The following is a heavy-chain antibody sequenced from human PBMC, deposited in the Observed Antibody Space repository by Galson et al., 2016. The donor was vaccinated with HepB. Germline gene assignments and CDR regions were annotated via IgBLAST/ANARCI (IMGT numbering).Heavy chain of an antibody. CDR1: GITFRSYS. V-gene: IGHV3-21*01. Sequence: SLRLSCAVSGITFRSYSMNWVRQAPGKGLEWVSSISGGSSYIYYADSVKGGFTISRDNAKNSLYLQMNSLSADDTAVYYCANRHSGWYYFDYWGQGTLVTVSS. CDR2: ISGGSSYI. J-gene: IGHJ4*02. CDR3: ANRHSGWYYFDY. D-gene: IGHD6-19*01.